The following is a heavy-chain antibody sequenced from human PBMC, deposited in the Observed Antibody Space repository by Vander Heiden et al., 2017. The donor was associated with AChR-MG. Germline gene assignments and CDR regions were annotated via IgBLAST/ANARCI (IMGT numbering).Heavy chain of an antibody. D-gene: IGHD5-18*01. Sequence: QVQLVESGGGVVQPGRSLRLSCAASGFTFSSYGMHWVRQAPGKGLEWVAVISYDGSNKYYADSVKGRFTISRDNSKNTLYLQMNSLRAEDTAVYYCAKDKYGYAPEGMDVWGQGTTVTVSS. CDR1: GFTFSSYG. CDR2: ISYDGSNK. V-gene: IGHV3-30*18. J-gene: IGHJ6*02. CDR3: AKDKYGYAPEGMDV.